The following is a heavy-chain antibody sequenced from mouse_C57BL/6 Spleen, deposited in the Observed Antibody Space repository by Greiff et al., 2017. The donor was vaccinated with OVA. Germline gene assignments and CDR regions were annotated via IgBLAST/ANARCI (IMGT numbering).Heavy chain of an antibody. D-gene: IGHD2-3*01. J-gene: IGHJ2*01. V-gene: IGHV1-26*01. CDR3: ARSSDGFRRGFDY. Sequence: VQLQQSGPELVKPGASVKISCKASGYTFTDYYMNWVKQSHGKSLEWIGDINPNNGGTSYNQKFKGKATLTVDKSSSTAYMELRSLTSEDSAVYYCARSSDGFRRGFDYWGQGTTLTVSS. CDR2: INPNNGGT. CDR1: GYTFTDYY.